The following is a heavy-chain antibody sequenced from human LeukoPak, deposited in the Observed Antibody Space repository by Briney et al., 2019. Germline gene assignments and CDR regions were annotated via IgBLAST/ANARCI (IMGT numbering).Heavy chain of an antibody. CDR3: AREAYSDSSGSATPY. CDR2: IYAGGNT. V-gene: IGHV3-53*01. Sequence: GESLRLSCVASGFTFNTYNMNWVRQAPGKGLEWVSVIYAGGNTYYADSVKGRFTISRDTSKNTVYLQMNTLRAEDTAVYYCAREAYSDSSGSATPYWGQGTLVTVSS. CDR1: GFTFNTYN. J-gene: IGHJ4*02. D-gene: IGHD3-22*01.